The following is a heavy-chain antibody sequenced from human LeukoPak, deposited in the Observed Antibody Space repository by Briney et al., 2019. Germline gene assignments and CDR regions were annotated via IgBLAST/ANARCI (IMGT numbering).Heavy chain of an antibody. Sequence: PGGSLRLSCAASGFTFSSYAMSWVRRAPGKGLEWVSVMYTGGGRYYGDSVKGRFTISRDNSKNTVFLQMNSLRVEDTALYYCTRGQSYCGADCYSDWGQGTLVTVSS. CDR2: MYTGGGR. CDR1: GFTFSSYA. D-gene: IGHD2-21*02. CDR3: TRGQSYCGADCYSD. V-gene: IGHV3-66*01. J-gene: IGHJ4*02.